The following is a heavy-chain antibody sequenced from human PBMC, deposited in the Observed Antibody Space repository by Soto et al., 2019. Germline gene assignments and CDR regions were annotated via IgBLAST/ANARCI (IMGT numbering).Heavy chain of an antibody. CDR1: GYTFTSYY. CDR2: INPSGGST. D-gene: IGHD3-3*01. CDR3: ARTPRFYGMDV. J-gene: IGHJ6*02. V-gene: IGHV1-46*01. Sequence: ASVKVSCKASGYTFTSYYMHWVRQAPGQGLEWMGIINPSGGSTSYAQKFQGRVTMTGDTSTSTVYMELSSLRSEDTAVYYCARTPRFYGMDVWGQGTTVTVSS.